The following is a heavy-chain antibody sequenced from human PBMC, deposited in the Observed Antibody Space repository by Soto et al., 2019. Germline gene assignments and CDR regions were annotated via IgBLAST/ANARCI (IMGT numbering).Heavy chain of an antibody. CDR1: GGSFSGYY. D-gene: IGHD1-1*01. Sequence: PSETLSLTCAVYGGSFSGYYWSWIRQPPGKGLEWIGEINHSGSTNYNPSLKSRVTISVDTSKNQFSLKLSSVTAADTAVYYCAREEPLTTGPPGRGWFDPWGQGTLVTVSS. CDR2: INHSGST. V-gene: IGHV4-34*01. J-gene: IGHJ5*02. CDR3: AREEPLTTGPPGRGWFDP.